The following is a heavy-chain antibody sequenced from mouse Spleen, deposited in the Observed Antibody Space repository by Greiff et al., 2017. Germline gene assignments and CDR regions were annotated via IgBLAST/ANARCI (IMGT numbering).Heavy chain of an antibody. V-gene: IGHV1-64*01. Sequence: QVQLQQSGAELVRPGASVKLSCKASGYTFTSYWMHWVKQRPGQGLEWIGMIHPNSGSTNYNEKFKSKATLTVDKSSSTAYMQLSSLTSEDSAVYYCARLGKSYDYYFDYWGQGTTLTVSS. CDR3: ARLGKSYDYYFDY. J-gene: IGHJ2*01. CDR1: GYTFTSYW. D-gene: IGHD2-4*01. CDR2: IHPNSGST.